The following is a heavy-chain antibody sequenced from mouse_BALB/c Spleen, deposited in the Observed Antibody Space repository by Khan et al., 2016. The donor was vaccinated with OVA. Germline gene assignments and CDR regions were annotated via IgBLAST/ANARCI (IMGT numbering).Heavy chain of an antibody. CDR3: TRWGYGFAY. CDR1: GYSFSSNW. CDR2: IYPGNSDT. V-gene: IGHV1-5*01. J-gene: IGHJ3*01. Sequence: VRLQQSGTVLARPGASVKMSCKASGYSFSSNWMHWVKQRPGQGLEWIGAIYPGNSDTNYNQKFKGKAKLTAVTSASTAYMQLSSLRNEDSAVYYCTRWGYGFAYWGQGTLVTVSA. D-gene: IGHD2-2*01.